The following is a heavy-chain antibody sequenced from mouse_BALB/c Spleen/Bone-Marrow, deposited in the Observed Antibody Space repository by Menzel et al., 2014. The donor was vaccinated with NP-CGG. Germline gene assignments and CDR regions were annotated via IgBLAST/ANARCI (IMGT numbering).Heavy chain of an antibody. Sequence: EVKLQESGPELVKPGASVKISCKASGYSFTGYDMNWVKQSHVRSLEWIGRINPYNGVTTYNQNFKDKASLTVDQSSSTAYMELHSLTSEDSAVYYCVRDAYWGQGTLVTVSA. J-gene: IGHJ3*01. V-gene: IGHV1-31*01. CDR2: INPYNGVT. CDR3: VRDAY. CDR1: GYSFTGYD.